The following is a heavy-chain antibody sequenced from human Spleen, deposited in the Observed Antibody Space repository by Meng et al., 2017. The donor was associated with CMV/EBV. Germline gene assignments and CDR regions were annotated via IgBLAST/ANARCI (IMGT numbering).Heavy chain of an antibody. CDR1: ASVRTASYY. CDR2: IYYSGNT. D-gene: IGHD3-22*01. J-gene: IGHJ4*02. CDR3: ARVRDYYESSGYLDN. V-gene: IGHV4-61*01. Sequence: ASVRTASYYLRWIRQPPGKGLEWIGYIYYSGNTRYNPSLKRRVTISVDTSKNQLSLELNSVTAADTAVYYCARVRDYYESSGYLDNWGQGTLVTVSS.